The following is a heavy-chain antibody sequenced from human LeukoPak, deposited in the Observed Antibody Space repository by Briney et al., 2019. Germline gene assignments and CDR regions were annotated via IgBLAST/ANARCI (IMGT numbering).Heavy chain of an antibody. CDR3: AKRSNSWPNFDY. CDR2: ISVSGAST. Sequence: PGGSLRLSCAASGFTFNSCTMSWVRQAPGKGLKWVSGISVSGASTYYADSVKGRFTISRDNSKNTLYLQMNRLRAEDTAVYYCAKRSNSWPNFDYWGQGTLVTVSS. J-gene: IGHJ4*02. D-gene: IGHD6-13*01. CDR1: GFTFNSCT. V-gene: IGHV3-23*01.